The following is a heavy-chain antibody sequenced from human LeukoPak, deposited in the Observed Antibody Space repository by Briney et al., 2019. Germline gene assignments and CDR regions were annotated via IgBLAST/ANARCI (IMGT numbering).Heavy chain of an antibody. V-gene: IGHV1-2*02. CDR2: INPNSGGT. Sequence: ASVKVSCKASGYTFTGYYMHWVRQAPGQGLEWMGWINPNSGGTNYAQKFQGRVTMTRDTSISTAYMELSRLRSDDTAVYYCARDLLGIAVVRPTAEYFQHWGQGTLVTVSS. CDR1: GYTFTGYY. J-gene: IGHJ1*01. CDR3: ARDLLGIAVVRPTAEYFQH. D-gene: IGHD6-19*01.